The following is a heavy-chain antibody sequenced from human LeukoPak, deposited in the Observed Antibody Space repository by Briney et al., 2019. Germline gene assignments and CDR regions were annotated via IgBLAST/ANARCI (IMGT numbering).Heavy chain of an antibody. V-gene: IGHV3-23*01. J-gene: IGHJ3*02. Sequence: GGSLRLSCDASGFILCRYAMRWVPQAPGKGLEWVSTISYSGGSTYYADSVKGRFAISRDSSKNTLYLQMNGLRGEDTAVYYCAEDDGRSPSDAFDIWGQGTLVTVSS. CDR1: GFILCRYA. D-gene: IGHD2-15*01. CDR3: AEDDGRSPSDAFDI. CDR2: ISYSGGST.